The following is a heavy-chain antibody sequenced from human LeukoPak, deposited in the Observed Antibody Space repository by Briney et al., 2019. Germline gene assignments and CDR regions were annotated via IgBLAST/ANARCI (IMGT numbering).Heavy chain of an antibody. CDR3: AKGGGSYFRRVTYYYYYMDL. Sequence: PGGSLRLSCAASEFSFGSYAMSWVRQAPGKGLQWVSGISGSGDSTYYADSVNGRFTISRDNSKNTLYPQMISLRAEGTAVYYCAKGGGSYFRRVTYYYYYMDLWGKGTTVTVSS. J-gene: IGHJ6*03. CDR2: ISGSGDST. D-gene: IGHD1-26*01. CDR1: EFSFGSYA. V-gene: IGHV3-23*01.